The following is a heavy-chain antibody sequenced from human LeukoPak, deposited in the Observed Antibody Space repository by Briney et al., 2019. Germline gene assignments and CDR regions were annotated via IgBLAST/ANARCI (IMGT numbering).Heavy chain of an antibody. D-gene: IGHD3-22*01. V-gene: IGHV3-30*03. CDR1: GFTFSSYG. Sequence: PGGSLRLSCAASGFTFSSYGMHWVRQAPGKGLEWVAVISYDGSNKYYADSVKGRFTISRDNSKNTLYLQMNSLRAEDTAGYYCARDPEFYYDRRGFADSWGQGTLVTVSS. J-gene: IGHJ4*02. CDR2: ISYDGSNK. CDR3: ARDPEFYYDRRGFADS.